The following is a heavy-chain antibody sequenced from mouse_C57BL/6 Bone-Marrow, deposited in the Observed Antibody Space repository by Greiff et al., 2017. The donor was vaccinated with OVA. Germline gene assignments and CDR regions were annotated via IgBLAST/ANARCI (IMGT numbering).Heavy chain of an antibody. CDR1: GFTFSDYY. CDR3: ARRGYSPRRFAY. V-gene: IGHV5-12*01. Sequence: EVKLVESGGGLVQPGGSLKLSCAASGFTFSDYYMYWVRQTPEKRLEWVAYISNGGGSTYYPDTVKGRFTISRDNAKNTLYLQMSRLKSEDTAMYYCARRGYSPRRFAYWGQGTLVTVSA. J-gene: IGHJ3*01. CDR2: ISNGGGST. D-gene: IGHD2-12*01.